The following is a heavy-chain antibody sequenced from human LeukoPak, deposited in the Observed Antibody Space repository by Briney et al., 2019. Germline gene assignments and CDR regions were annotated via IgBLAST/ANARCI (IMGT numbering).Heavy chain of an antibody. J-gene: IGHJ4*02. CDR2: INHSGST. D-gene: IGHD3-10*01. CDR1: GGSISSSSYY. V-gene: IGHV4-39*07. CDR3: ARLNDRRFGELLPDY. Sequence: SETLSLTCTVSGGSISSSSYYWSWIRQPPGKGLEWIGEINHSGSTNYNPSLKSRVTISVDTSKNQFSLKLSSVTAADTAVYYCARLNDRRFGELLPDYWGQGTLVTVSS.